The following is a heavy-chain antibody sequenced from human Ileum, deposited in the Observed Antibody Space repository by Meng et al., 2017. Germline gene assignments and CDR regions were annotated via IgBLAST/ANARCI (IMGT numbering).Heavy chain of an antibody. J-gene: IGHJ5*01. V-gene: IGHV4-4*02. CDR2: IYHSGSP. CDR3: ARVVGGPASMSGWFDP. CDR1: GGSISSSNW. Sequence: QGQLQASGPGLVKPSGPLDLTGGAPGGSISSSNWWTWVRQAPGKGLEWIGEIYHSGSPNYNPSLKSRVTISVDKSQNQFSLKLNSVTAADTAVYYCARVVGGPASMSGWFDPWGQGTLVTVSS. D-gene: IGHD2-2*01.